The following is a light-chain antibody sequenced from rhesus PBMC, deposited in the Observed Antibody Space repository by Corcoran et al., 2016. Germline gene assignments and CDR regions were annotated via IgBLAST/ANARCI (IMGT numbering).Light chain of an antibody. CDR2: DAS. Sequence: DIQLTQSLSSLSASVGDRVTITCWASQGISSYLAWYQQKLRKAPKLLIYDASNLQTGVPSRFSGSGSGTEFTLTISSLQPEDFSTYYCQQRNSYPLTFGGGTKVEIK. J-gene: IGKJ4*01. V-gene: IGKV1-38*01. CDR3: QQRNSYPLT. CDR1: QGISSY.